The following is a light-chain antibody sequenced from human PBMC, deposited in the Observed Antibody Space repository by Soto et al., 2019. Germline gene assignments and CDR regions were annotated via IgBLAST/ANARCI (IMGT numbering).Light chain of an antibody. Sequence: DIVMTQSPDSLSVSLGERATLPCRASQNVDMFLAWYQQKPGQAPRLLIYDASNRATGTPARFSGSGSGTDFTLTISSLEPEDFAVYYCQQRRDWPLTFGQGTRLEIK. J-gene: IGKJ5*01. CDR3: QQRRDWPLT. CDR2: DAS. V-gene: IGKV3-11*01. CDR1: QNVDMF.